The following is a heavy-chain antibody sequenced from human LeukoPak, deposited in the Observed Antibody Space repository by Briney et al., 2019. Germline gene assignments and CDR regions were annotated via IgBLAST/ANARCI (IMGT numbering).Heavy chain of an antibody. Sequence: AGGSLRLSCAASGFTFSSYAMSWVRQAPGKGPEWVSAISGSGGSTYYADSVKGRFTISRDNSKNTLYLQMNSLRAEDTAVYYCAKVGLDIVVVPAVLDYWGQGTLVTVSS. D-gene: IGHD2-2*03. CDR1: GFTFSSYA. J-gene: IGHJ4*02. CDR2: ISGSGGST. V-gene: IGHV3-23*01. CDR3: AKVGLDIVVVPAVLDY.